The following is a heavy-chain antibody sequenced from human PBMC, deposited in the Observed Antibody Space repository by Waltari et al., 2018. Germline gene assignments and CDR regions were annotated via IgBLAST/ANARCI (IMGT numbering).Heavy chain of an antibody. CDR1: GGTFRSYT. CDR3: ARCHYDFWSGYYYLDY. D-gene: IGHD3-3*01. J-gene: IGHJ4*02. V-gene: IGHV1-69*02. CDR2: IIPILGIA. Sequence: QVQLVQSGAEVKKPGSSVKVSCKASGGTFRSYTITWVRQAPGQGLEWMGRIIPILGIANYAQKFQGRVTITADKSTSTAYMELSSLRSEDTAVYYCARCHYDFWSGYYYLDYWGQGTLVTVSS.